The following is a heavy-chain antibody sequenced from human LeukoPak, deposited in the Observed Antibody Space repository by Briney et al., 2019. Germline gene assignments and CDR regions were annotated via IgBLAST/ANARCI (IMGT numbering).Heavy chain of an antibody. J-gene: IGHJ5*02. CDR1: GFTFSSFA. Sequence: PGGSLRLSCAASGFTFSSFAMTWVRQAPGKGLEWVSTINNSGDSTYYGASVKGRFTISRDNSKNTLYLQMNSLRAEYTAVYYCAKDHSSYDILTGYPLTWGQGTLVTVSS. CDR3: AKDHSSYDILTGYPLT. D-gene: IGHD3-9*01. CDR2: INNSGDST. V-gene: IGHV3-23*01.